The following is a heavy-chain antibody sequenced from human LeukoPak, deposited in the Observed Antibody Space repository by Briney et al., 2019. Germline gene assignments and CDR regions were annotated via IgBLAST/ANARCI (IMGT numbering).Heavy chain of an antibody. CDR2: ITPDGSDR. CDR1: GFTFNNYW. D-gene: IGHD5-12*01. V-gene: IGHV3-7*04. CDR3: AKDRAPITPYSYYFYGMDV. Sequence: GGSLRLSCAVSGFTFNNYWMSWVRQAPGKGLEWVANITPDGSDRYYVDSLKGRVTISRDNTKSSLYPQLNSLRAEDTAVYYCAKDRAPITPYSYYFYGMDVWGQGTTVTVSS. J-gene: IGHJ6*02.